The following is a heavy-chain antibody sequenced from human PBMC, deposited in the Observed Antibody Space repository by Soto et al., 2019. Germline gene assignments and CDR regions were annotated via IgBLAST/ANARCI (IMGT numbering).Heavy chain of an antibody. V-gene: IGHV3-30*18. J-gene: IGHJ6*02. CDR3: AKDDREAVAGAVHFYGMDV. Sequence: QVQLVESGGDVVQPGESLRLSCVASGFTFRWFAMLWVRQAPGKGLESVAGASYEGTTKTYSDDGKGRFNISIDNSRNNVYLQLDNLRREETAMYYCAKDDREAVAGAVHFYGMDVWGQGTSVTVSS. D-gene: IGHD6-19*01. CDR1: GFTFRWFA. CDR2: ASYEGTTK.